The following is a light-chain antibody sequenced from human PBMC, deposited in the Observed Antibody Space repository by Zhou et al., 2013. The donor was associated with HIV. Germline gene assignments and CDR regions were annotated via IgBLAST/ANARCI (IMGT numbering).Light chain of an antibody. CDR3: GTWDSSLSAVV. CDR1: SSNIGNNY. Sequence: QSVLTQPPSVSAAPRQKVTISCSGSSSNIGNNYVSWYQQLPGTAPKLLIYDNNKRPSGIPDRFSGSRSGTSATLGITGLQTGDEAEYYCGTWDSSLSAVVFGGGTKLTVL. V-gene: IGLV1-51*01. J-gene: IGLJ2*01. CDR2: DNN.